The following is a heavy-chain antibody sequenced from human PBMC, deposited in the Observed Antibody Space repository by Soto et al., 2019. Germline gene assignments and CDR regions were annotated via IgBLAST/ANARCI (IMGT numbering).Heavy chain of an antibody. Sequence: PGGSLRLSCAASGFTFSSYAMSWVRQAPGKGLEWVSAISGSGGSTYYADSVKGRFTISRDNSKNTLYLKMNNLRAEDTAVYYCAKDRPFYCSSTSCYEALDAFDIWGQGTMVTVSS. CDR1: GFTFSSYA. CDR3: AKDRPFYCSSTSCYEALDAFDI. CDR2: ISGSGGST. V-gene: IGHV3-23*01. J-gene: IGHJ3*02. D-gene: IGHD2-2*01.